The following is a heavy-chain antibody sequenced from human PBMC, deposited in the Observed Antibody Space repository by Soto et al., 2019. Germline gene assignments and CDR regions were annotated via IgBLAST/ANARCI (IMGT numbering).Heavy chain of an antibody. D-gene: IGHD6-25*01. CDR2: ISYDGSNK. Sequence: GGSLRLSCAASGFTFSSYGMHWVRQAPGKGLEWVAVISYDGSNKYYADSEKGRFTISRDNSKNTLYLQMNSLRAEDTAVYYCAKSTATSKNNWFDPWGQGTLVTVSS. V-gene: IGHV3-30*18. CDR3: AKSTATSKNNWFDP. J-gene: IGHJ5*02. CDR1: GFTFSSYG.